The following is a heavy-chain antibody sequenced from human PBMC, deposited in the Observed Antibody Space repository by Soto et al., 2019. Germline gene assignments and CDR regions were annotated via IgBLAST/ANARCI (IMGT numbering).Heavy chain of an antibody. CDR3: ARDYGDLSFDY. J-gene: IGHJ4*02. CDR2: IYWDDDK. Sequence: QITLKESGPTLVKPTQTLTLTCTFSGFSLSTSGVGVGWIRQPPGKALEWLALIYWDDDKRYSPSLKSRLTITKDTSTTQGVLTMTIMDPVDTATYYCARDYGDLSFDYWCQGTLVTVSS. CDR1: GFSLSTSGVG. V-gene: IGHV2-5*02. D-gene: IGHD4-17*01.